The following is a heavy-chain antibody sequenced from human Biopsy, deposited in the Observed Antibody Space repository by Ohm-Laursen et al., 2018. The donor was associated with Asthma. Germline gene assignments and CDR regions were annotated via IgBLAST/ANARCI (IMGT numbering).Heavy chain of an antibody. CDR2: ISYTGNT. Sequence: SETLSLTCSVSGGSINSSSYSWGWIRQPPGKGLEWIGSISYTGNTDIPSLRSRVTLSVDTSKNNFSLKLTSVTAADTAVFYCARHWNWGSFFDYWGQGMLVTVSS. V-gene: IGHV4-39*01. CDR1: GGSINSSSYS. J-gene: IGHJ4*02. CDR3: ARHWNWGSFFDY. D-gene: IGHD7-27*01.